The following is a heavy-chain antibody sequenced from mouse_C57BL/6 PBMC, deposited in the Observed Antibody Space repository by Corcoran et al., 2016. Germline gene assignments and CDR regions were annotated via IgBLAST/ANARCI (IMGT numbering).Heavy chain of an antibody. V-gene: IGHV9-3*01. CDR3: ARSPPTVVAPDAMDY. CDR2: INTYSGVP. J-gene: IGHJ4*01. CDR1: GYTFTTYG. D-gene: IGHD1-1*01. Sequence: QIQLVQSGPELKKPGETVKISCKASGYTFTTYGMSWVKQAPGKGLKWMGWINTYSGVPTYADDFKGRFAFSLETSASTAYLQINNLKNEDTATYFCARSPPTVVAPDAMDYWGQGTSVTVSS.